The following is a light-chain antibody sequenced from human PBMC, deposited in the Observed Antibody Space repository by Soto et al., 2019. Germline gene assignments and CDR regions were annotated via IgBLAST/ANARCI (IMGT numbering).Light chain of an antibody. CDR3: QQYTNWPPRT. V-gene: IGKV3-15*01. J-gene: IGKJ2*01. Sequence: EIVMTQSPATLSASPGERTTISCRASQSISNSLAWYQQKPGQAPSLLIYGASTRATGIPARFSGSGSGTEFTLTISSLQSEDSAVYYCQQYTNWPPRTFGEGTKLEIK. CDR2: GAS. CDR1: QSISNS.